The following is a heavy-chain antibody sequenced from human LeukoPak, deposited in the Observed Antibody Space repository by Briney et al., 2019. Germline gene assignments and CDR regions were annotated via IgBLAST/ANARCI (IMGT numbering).Heavy chain of an antibody. Sequence: PSETLSLTCTVSGGSISSGSYYWSWIRQPAGKGLEWIGRIYTSGSTNYNPSLKSRVTISVDTSKNQFSLKLSSVTAADTAVYYCARGSSSGWYGVWFDPWGQGTLVTVSS. CDR3: ARGSSSGWYGVWFDP. CDR2: IYTSGST. D-gene: IGHD6-19*01. CDR1: GGSISSGSYY. J-gene: IGHJ5*02. V-gene: IGHV4-61*02.